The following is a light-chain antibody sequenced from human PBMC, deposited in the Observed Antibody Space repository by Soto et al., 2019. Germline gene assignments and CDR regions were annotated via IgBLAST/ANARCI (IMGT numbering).Light chain of an antibody. Sequence: EIVLTQSPGALSLSPGERVTLSCRASQSLNRYLAWYQQRPGQAPRLLIFGSSSRATGVPDRFSGSGSGTDFTLSISRLEPEDFAVYYCQQYGSAPITFGQGTRLEI. CDR3: QQYGSAPIT. J-gene: IGKJ5*01. V-gene: IGKV3-20*01. CDR2: GSS. CDR1: QSLNRY.